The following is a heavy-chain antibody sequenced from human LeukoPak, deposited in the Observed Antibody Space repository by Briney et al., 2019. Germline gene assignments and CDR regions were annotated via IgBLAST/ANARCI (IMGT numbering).Heavy chain of an antibody. CDR1: GFTFSDYR. CDR2: IKQDGSEI. V-gene: IGHV3-7*01. J-gene: IGHJ4*02. D-gene: IGHD6-13*01. Sequence: GGSLRLSCAASGFTFSDYRMTWVRQAPGKGLEWVANIKQDGSEIYYVDSVKGRFTISRDNSKNTLYLQMNSLRAEDTAVYYCAKDIGLAAAGYFDYWGQGTLVTVSS. CDR3: AKDIGLAAAGYFDY.